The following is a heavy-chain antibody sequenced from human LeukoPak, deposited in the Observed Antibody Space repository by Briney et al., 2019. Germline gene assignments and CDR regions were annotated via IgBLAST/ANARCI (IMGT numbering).Heavy chain of an antibody. Sequence: PGGSLRLTCAASGFTFSSYAMHWVRQAPGKGLEWVAVISYDGSNKYYADSVKGRFTISRDNSKNTLYLQMNSLRAEDTAVYYCARGGFGFYYDSSGFDYWGQGTLVTVSS. CDR2: ISYDGSNK. D-gene: IGHD3-22*01. CDR1: GFTFSSYA. J-gene: IGHJ4*02. CDR3: ARGGFGFYYDSSGFDY. V-gene: IGHV3-30-3*01.